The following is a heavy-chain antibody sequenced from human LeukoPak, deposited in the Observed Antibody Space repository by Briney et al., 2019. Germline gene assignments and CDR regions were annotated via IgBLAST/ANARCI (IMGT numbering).Heavy chain of an antibody. D-gene: IGHD5-12*01. CDR2: ISDYNGNT. J-gene: IGHJ4*02. CDR3: ATSGATTPFDY. V-gene: IGHV1-18*04. CDR1: GYTFTSFG. Sequence: ASVTVSYKASGYTFTSFGISWVRQAPGQRLEGMGWISDYNGNTNYAQKLQRKVTMTTDTSTSTAYMELRSLRSDDTAVYYCATSGATTPFDYWGQGTLLTVSS.